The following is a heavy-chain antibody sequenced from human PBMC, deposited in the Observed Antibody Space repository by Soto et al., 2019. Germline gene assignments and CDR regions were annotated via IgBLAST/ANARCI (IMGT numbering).Heavy chain of an antibody. CDR2: IYYSGST. V-gene: IGHV4-59*01. CDR3: ARYYYDSSGYLLYY. J-gene: IGHJ4*02. D-gene: IGHD3-22*01. CDR1: GGSIRSYY. Sequence: PSETLSLTCTVSGGSIRSYYWSWIRQPPGKGLEWIGYIYYSGSTNYNPSLKSRVTISVDTSKNQFSLKLSSVTAADTAVYYCARYYYDSSGYLLYYWGQGTLVTVSS.